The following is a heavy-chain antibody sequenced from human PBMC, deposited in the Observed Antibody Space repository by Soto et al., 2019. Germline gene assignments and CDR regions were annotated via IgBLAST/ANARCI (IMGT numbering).Heavy chain of an antibody. Sequence: WGSLRLSSAASGFTISSYGMHWVRQAPGKGLEWVAVISYDGSNKYYADSVKGRFTISRDNSKNTLYLQMNSLRAEDTAVYYCAKDPFDYWGQGTLVTVSS. V-gene: IGHV3-30*18. CDR3: AKDPFDY. J-gene: IGHJ4*02. CDR2: ISYDGSNK. CDR1: GFTISSYG.